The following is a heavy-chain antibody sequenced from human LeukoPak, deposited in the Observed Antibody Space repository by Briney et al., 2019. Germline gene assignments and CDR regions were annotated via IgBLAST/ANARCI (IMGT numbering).Heavy chain of an antibody. Sequence: GESLKISCKGSGYSFTSYWIGWVRQMPGKGLEWMGIIYPGDSDTRYSPSFQGQVTISADKSISTAYLQWGSLKASDTAMYYCARSIEMATITFDYWGQGTLVTVSS. J-gene: IGHJ4*02. V-gene: IGHV5-51*01. D-gene: IGHD5-24*01. CDR1: GYSFTSYW. CDR3: ARSIEMATITFDY. CDR2: IYPGDSDT.